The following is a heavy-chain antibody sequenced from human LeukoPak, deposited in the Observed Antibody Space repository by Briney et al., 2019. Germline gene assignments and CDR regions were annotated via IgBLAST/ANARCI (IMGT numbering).Heavy chain of an antibody. V-gene: IGHV3-7*01. CDR1: GFTFSSYW. CDR2: IKQDGSEK. J-gene: IGHJ4*02. CDR3: ARRATTERGHSYGLDY. D-gene: IGHD5-18*01. Sequence: GGSLRLSCAASGFTFSSYWMSWVRQAPGKGLEWVANIKQDGSEKYYVDSVKDRFTISRDNAKDSLYLQMNSLRAEDTAVYYCARRATTERGHSYGLDYWGQGTLVTVSS.